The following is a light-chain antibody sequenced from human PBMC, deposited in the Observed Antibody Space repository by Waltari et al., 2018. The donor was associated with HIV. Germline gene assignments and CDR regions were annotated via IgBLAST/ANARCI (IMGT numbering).Light chain of an antibody. CDR2: DVS. CDR1: SSDVGGYNY. CDR3: SAYTSSSPYA. J-gene: IGLJ1*01. Sequence: QSALTQPASVSGSPGQSITISCTGTSSDVGGYNYVSWYQQHPGKAPKLMIYDVSNRPSLVSNRFSGAKSGNTASLTISGLQAEDEADYYCSAYTSSSPYAFGTGTKVTVL. V-gene: IGLV2-14*03.